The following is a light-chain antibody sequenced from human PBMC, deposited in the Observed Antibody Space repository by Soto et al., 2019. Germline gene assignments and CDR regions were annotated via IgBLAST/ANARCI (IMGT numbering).Light chain of an antibody. CDR1: PSVSGSY. V-gene: IGKV3-20*01. CDR3: HQYGGSPIT. Sequence: EVVLTQSPGSLSLSPGGRFTLSGKASPSVSGSYLAWYQHKPGQAPRLLIYSASIRATGVPDRFSGSGSGTDFTLTITRLETEDFAVYFCHQYGGSPITFGQLTRLEIK. J-gene: IGKJ5*01. CDR2: SAS.